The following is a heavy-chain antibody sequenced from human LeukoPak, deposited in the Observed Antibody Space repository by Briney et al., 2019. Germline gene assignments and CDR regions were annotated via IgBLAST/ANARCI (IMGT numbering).Heavy chain of an antibody. CDR1: GFXFSSYT. D-gene: IGHD6-19*01. J-gene: IGHJ4*02. V-gene: IGHV3-48*02. CDR2: ISSTSSTI. CDR3: ARVDLYGSAWGTFDY. Sequence: GGSLRLSCAASGFXFSSYTINWVRQAPGKGLEWVSYISSTSSTIYYADSVQGRFTISRDNAKNSLYLQMNSLRDEDTAVYYCARVDLYGSAWGTFDYWGQGTLVTVSS.